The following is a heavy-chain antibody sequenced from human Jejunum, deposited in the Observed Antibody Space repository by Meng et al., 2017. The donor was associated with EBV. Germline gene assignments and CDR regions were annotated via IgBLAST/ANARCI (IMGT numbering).Heavy chain of an antibody. V-gene: IGHV4-61*01. D-gene: IGHD3-22*01. J-gene: IGHJ4*02. CDR1: GGSVSTASYY. Sequence: HGQLQGSGPGLVNPSETLSLTCTVSGGSVSTASYYWSWIRQSPGKGLEWIGYIYYSGNTNYNPSLKSRATITVDTSKNQFSLKLSSVTAADTAVYYCARVVDYYERSGYPDFWGQGTLVTVSS. CDR3: ARVVDYYERSGYPDF. CDR2: IYYSGNT.